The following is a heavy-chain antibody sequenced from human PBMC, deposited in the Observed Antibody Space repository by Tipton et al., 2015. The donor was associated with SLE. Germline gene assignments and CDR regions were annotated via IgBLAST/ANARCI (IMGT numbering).Heavy chain of an antibody. V-gene: IGHV4-4*07. D-gene: IGHD1-26*01. CDR1: GDSISGQS. Sequence: TLSLTCTVSGDSISGQSWRWIRQPAGTGLEWIGHIYTSGSTNYNPSLKSRVTISVDTSKNQFSLNLSSVNAADTAGYYCARDLWGGSSLIVWGKGTTVTVSS. CDR3: ARDLWGGSSLIV. J-gene: IGHJ6*04. CDR2: IYTSGST.